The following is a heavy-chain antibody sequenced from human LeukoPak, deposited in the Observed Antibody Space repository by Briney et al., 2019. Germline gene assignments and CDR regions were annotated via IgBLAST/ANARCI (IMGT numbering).Heavy chain of an antibody. J-gene: IGHJ4*02. CDR2: IYSGGST. CDR1: GFTFSSYG. V-gene: IGHV3-53*01. Sequence: GGSLRLSCAASGFTFSSYGMHWVRQAPGKGLEWVSVIYSGGSTYYADSVKGRFTISRDNSKNTLYLQMNSLRAEDTAVYYCARDLGQYPYDYWGQGTLVTVSS. CDR3: ARDLGQYPYDY. D-gene: IGHD2/OR15-2a*01.